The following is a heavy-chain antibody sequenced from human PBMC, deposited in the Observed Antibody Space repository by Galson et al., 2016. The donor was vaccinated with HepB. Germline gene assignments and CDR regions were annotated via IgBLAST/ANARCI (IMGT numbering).Heavy chain of an antibody. CDR2: FYSIADT. D-gene: IGHD5-24*01. V-gene: IGHV4-59*01. J-gene: IGHJ6*02. CDR3: ARSMDYYFYSAMDV. Sequence: SETLSLTCTVSGGSISNYYWSWIRQPPGKGLEWIGYFYSIADTNYNPSLKSRVTILVDTSKNQFSLNVRSVTAADSAVYYCARSMDYYFYSAMDVWGQGTTVTVSS. CDR1: GGSISNYY.